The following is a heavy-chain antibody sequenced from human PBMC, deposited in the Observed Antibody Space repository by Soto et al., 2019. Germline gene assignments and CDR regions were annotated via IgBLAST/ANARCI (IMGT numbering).Heavy chain of an antibody. Sequence: PSETLSLTCTVSGGSISSGGYYWSWIRQHPGKGLEWIGYIYYSGSTYYNPSLKSRVTISVDTSKNQFSLKLSSVTAADTAVYYCARVKGLNYDFWSGQPKYYFDYWGQGTLVTVSS. CDR1: GGSISSGGYY. CDR2: IYYSGST. J-gene: IGHJ4*02. CDR3: ARVKGLNYDFWSGQPKYYFDY. D-gene: IGHD3-3*01. V-gene: IGHV4-31*03.